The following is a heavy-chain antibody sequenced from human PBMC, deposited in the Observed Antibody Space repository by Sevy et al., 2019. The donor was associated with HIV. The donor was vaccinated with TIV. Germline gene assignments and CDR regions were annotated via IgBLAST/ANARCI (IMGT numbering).Heavy chain of an antibody. D-gene: IGHD3-3*01. J-gene: IGHJ6*02. Sequence: GGSLRLSCAASGFTFSSYAMSWVRQAPGKGLEWVSAISGSGGSTYYADSVKGRFTISRDNSKNTLYLQMNSLRAEDTAVYYCAKAQSYDFWSGYDDYYYGMDVWGQGTTVTVSS. CDR1: GFTFSSYA. CDR2: ISGSGGST. CDR3: AKAQSYDFWSGYDDYYYGMDV. V-gene: IGHV3-23*01.